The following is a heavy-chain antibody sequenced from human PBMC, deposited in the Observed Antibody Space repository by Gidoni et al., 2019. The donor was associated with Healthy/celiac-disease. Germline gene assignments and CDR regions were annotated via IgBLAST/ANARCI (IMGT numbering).Heavy chain of an antibody. V-gene: IGHV4-34*01. D-gene: IGHD3-22*01. CDR2: INHSGST. CDR1: GGSFSGYY. Sequence: QVQLQQWGAGLLKPSETLSLTCAVYGGSFSGYYWSCIRQPPVKGLEWIGEINHSGSTNYNPSLKSRVTISVDTSKNQFSLKLSSVTAADTAVYYCARVTPYYYDSSGYYLFDYWGQGTLVTVSS. CDR3: ARVTPYYYDSSGYYLFDY. J-gene: IGHJ4*02.